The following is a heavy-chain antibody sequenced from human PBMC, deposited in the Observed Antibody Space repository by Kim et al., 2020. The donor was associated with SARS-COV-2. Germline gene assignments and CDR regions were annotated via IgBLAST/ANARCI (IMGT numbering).Heavy chain of an antibody. D-gene: IGHD3-10*01. CDR1: GYTFTSYA. V-gene: IGHV1-3*01. J-gene: IGHJ5*02. CDR2: INAGNGNT. CDR3: ARNLMVRGVIREYNWFDP. Sequence: ASVKVSCKASGYTFTSYAMHWVRQAPGQRLEWMGWINAGNGNTKYSQKFQGRVTITRDTSASTAYMELSSLRSEDTAVYYCARNLMVRGVIREYNWFDPWGQGTLVTVSS.